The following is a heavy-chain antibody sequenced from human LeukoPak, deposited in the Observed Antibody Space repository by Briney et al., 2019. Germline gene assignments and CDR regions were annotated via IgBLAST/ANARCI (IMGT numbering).Heavy chain of an antibody. CDR2: IYTSGST. V-gene: IGHV4-4*07. CDR1: GGSISSYY. D-gene: IGHD4/OR15-4a*01. CDR3: ARDSLLTISPREEH. J-gene: IGHJ1*01. Sequence: SETLSLTCTVSGGSISSYYWSWVRQPAGKGLEWIGRIYTSGSTNYNPSLKSRVTMSVDTSKNQFSLKLSSVTAADTVVYYCARDSLLTISPREEHWGQGTLVTVSS.